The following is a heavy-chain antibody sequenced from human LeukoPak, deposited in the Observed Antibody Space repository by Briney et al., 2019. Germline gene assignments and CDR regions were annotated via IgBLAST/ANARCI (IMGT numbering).Heavy chain of an antibody. V-gene: IGHV3-13*01. J-gene: IGHJ6*02. CDR1: GFTFSDYD. CDR3: AKGSPYDILTGYYYYGMDV. Sequence: GGSLRLSCAASGFTFSDYDMHWVRQATGKGLEWVSAIGTAGDTYYTGSVKGRFTISRDNSKNTLYLQMNSLRAEDTAVYYCAKGSPYDILTGYYYYGMDVWGQGTTVTVSS. D-gene: IGHD3-9*01. CDR2: IGTAGDT.